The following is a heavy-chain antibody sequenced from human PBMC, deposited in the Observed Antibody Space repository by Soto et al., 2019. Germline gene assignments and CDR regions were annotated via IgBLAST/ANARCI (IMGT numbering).Heavy chain of an antibody. V-gene: IGHV3-23*01. CDR1: GFTFSSYA. J-gene: IGHJ4*02. D-gene: IGHD6-13*01. CDR2: ISGSGGST. Sequence: PGGSLRLSCAASGFTFSSYAMTWVRQAPGKGLEWVSAISGSGGSTYYADSVKGRFTISRDNSKNTLYLQMNSLRAEDTAVYYCAKDPYSNSWYHFDYWGQGTLVTVSS. CDR3: AKDPYSNSWYHFDY.